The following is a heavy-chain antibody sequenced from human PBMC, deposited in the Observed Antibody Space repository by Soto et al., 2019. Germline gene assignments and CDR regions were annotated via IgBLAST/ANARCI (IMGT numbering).Heavy chain of an antibody. V-gene: IGHV3-23*01. D-gene: IGHD6-13*01. Sequence: LRLSCAASGFTFSSYAMSWVRQAPGKGLEWVSAISGSGGSTYYADSVKGRFTISRDNSKNTLYLQMDSLRAEDTAVYYCARHGSLAAANYFDYWGQGTLVTVSS. CDR2: ISGSGGST. J-gene: IGHJ4*02. CDR3: ARHGSLAAANYFDY. CDR1: GFTFSSYA.